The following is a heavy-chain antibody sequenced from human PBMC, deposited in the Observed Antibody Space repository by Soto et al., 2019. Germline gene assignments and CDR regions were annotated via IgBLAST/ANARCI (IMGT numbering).Heavy chain of an antibody. D-gene: IGHD6-6*01. CDR2: TYYRSKWYN. CDR1: GDSVSSNSAA. V-gene: IGHV6-1*01. J-gene: IGHJ5*02. Sequence: PSQTLSLTCAISGDSVSSNSAAWNWIRQSPSRGLEWLGRTYYRSKWYNDYAVSVKSRITINPDTSKNQFSLKLSSVTAADTAVYYCARHGYSSSSWGPYPNLNWFDPWGQGTLVTVSS. CDR3: ARHGYSSSSWGPYPNLNWFDP.